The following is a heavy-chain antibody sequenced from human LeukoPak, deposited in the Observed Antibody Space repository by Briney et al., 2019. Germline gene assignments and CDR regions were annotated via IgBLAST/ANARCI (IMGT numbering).Heavy chain of an antibody. D-gene: IGHD3-10*01. CDR2: IFYSGST. Sequence: SETLSLTCTVSGGSISSITYYWVWIRPPPGKGLEWIVNIFYSGSTHYNPSIKIRITISVDTYKNQFSLRLSSMTAADTAVYYCARLPRLPSSGGYNSPFYFFDYWGQGILVTASS. V-gene: IGHV4-39*01. CDR3: ARLPRLPSSGGYNSPFYFFDY. J-gene: IGHJ4*02. CDR1: GGSISSITYY.